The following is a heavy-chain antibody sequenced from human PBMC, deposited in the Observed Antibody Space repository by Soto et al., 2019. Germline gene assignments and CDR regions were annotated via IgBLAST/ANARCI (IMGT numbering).Heavy chain of an antibody. CDR2: ISYDGSNK. J-gene: IGHJ4*02. CDR3: ARVSGSPWWY. CDR1: GFTFSSYA. Sequence: QVQLVESGGGVVQPGMSLRLSCAASGFTFSSYAMHWVRQAPGKGLEWVAVISYDGSNKYYADSVQGRFTISRDNSKNTLYLQMNSLRAEDTAVYYCARVSGSPWWYWGQGTLVTVSS. V-gene: IGHV3-30-3*01. D-gene: IGHD1-26*01.